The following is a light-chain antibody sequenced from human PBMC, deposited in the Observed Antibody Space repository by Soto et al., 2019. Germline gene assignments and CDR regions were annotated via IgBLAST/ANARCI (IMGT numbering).Light chain of an antibody. CDR2: GAS. Sequence: IGLTQSACTLSLSPGESVTLSCRASQGVSSNYLAWYAQKPGQAPALLIQGASNRATGIPDTFSGSGSGTDFTLTIRRLEPEEYAVYYCQRFGRSGTFGQGTKVDI. CDR3: QRFGRSGT. V-gene: IGKV3-20*01. J-gene: IGKJ1*01. CDR1: QGVSSNY.